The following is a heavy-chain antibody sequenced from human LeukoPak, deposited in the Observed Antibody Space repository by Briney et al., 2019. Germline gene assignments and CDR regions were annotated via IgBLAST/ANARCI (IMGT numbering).Heavy chain of an antibody. CDR1: GGSISSSSTYY. D-gene: IGHD4-17*01. CDR3: ARRVTTYWYFDL. V-gene: IGHV4-39*01. Sequence: SETLSLTCTVSGGSISSSSTYYWGWIRQPPGKGLEWIGSIYYSGSTHYNPSLKSRVSISVDTSKNQFSLNLSSVTAADTAVYYCARRVTTYWYFDLWGRGTLVTVSS. CDR2: IYYSGST. J-gene: IGHJ2*01.